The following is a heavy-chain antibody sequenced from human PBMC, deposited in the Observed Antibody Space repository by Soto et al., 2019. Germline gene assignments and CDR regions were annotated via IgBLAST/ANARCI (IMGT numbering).Heavy chain of an antibody. CDR2: ISSSSSYI. D-gene: IGHD3-22*01. Sequence: EVQLVESGGGLVKPGGSLRLSCAASGFTFSSYSMNWVHQAPGKGLEWVSSISSSSSYIYYADSVKGRFTISRDNAKNSLYLQMNSLRAEDTAVYYCARGTYYYDSSGYYSYWGQGTLVTVSS. J-gene: IGHJ4*02. CDR1: GFTFSSYS. CDR3: ARGTYYYDSSGYYSY. V-gene: IGHV3-21*01.